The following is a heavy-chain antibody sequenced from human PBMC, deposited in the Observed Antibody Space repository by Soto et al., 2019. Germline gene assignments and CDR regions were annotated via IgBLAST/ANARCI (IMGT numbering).Heavy chain of an antibody. J-gene: IGHJ4*02. CDR2: ISYDGSNK. CDR1: GFTFSSYG. D-gene: IGHD2-2*01. Sequence: GGSLRLSCAASGFTFSSYGMHWVRQAPGKGLEWVAVISYDGSNKYYADSVKGRFTISRDNSKNTLYLQMNSLRAEDTAVYYCAKDGARFVVVPAATWDYFDYWGQGTLVTVSS. CDR3: AKDGARFVVVPAATWDYFDY. V-gene: IGHV3-30*18.